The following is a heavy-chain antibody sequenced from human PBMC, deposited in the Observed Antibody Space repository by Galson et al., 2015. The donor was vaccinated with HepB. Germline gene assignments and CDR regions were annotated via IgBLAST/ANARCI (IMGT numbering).Heavy chain of an antibody. Sequence: QSGAEVKKPGESLKISCKGSGYSFTSYWIGWVRQMPGKGLEWMGIIYPGDSDTRYSPSFQGQVTISADKSISTAYLQWSSLKASDTAMYYCARVMSDYGDYEGSVSLGRAFDIWGQGTMVTVSS. CDR2: IYPGDSDT. J-gene: IGHJ3*02. V-gene: IGHV5-51*03. CDR1: GYSFTSYW. D-gene: IGHD4-17*01. CDR3: ARVMSDYGDYEGSVSLGRAFDI.